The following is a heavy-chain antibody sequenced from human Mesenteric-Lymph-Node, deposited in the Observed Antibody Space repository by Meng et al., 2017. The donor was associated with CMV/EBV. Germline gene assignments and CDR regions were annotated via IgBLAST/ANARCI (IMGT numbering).Heavy chain of an antibody. CDR1: GYTFTNYA. D-gene: IGHD2-2*02. V-gene: IGHV1-18*01. CDR2: ISAYNGNT. Sequence: ASVKVSCKASGYTFTNYAISWVRQAPGQGLEWMGWISAYNGNTNYAQKFQGRVTMTTDTSTSTAYMELRSLRSDDTAVYYCARVDIVVVPAVIVGFDIWGQGTMVTVSS. CDR3: ARVDIVVVPAVIVGFDI. J-gene: IGHJ3*02.